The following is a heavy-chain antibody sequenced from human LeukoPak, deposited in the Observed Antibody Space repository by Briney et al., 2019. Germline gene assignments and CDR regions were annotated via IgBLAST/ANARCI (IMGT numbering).Heavy chain of an antibody. CDR1: GLTFSNLK. J-gene: IGHJ4*02. CDR3: ASWAGNTQSDSWSGPFDY. V-gene: IGHV3-48*03. CDR2: ISAGGRTT. D-gene: IGHD3-3*01. Sequence: GGSLRLSCAVSGLTFSNLKMNWVRQTPGKGLEWVSYISAGGRTTFYADSVTGRFTISRDNAKNSLYLQMSSLRVEDTAVYYCASWAGNTQSDSWSGPFDYWGQGSLVTVSS.